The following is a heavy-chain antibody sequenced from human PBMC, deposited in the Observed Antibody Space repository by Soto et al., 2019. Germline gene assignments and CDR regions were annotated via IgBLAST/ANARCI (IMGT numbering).Heavy chain of an antibody. CDR1: GFTFSSHD. J-gene: IGHJ5*02. CDR2: IYRGGST. Sequence: GGSLRLSCVASGFTFSSHDMNWVRQAPGKGLEWVSVIYRGGSTYYADSVKGRFTISRDHSKNTLYLQMNSLRPEDTAVYYCARGAGGLDPWGQGTLVTVSS. V-gene: IGHV3-53*01. CDR3: ARGAGGLDP.